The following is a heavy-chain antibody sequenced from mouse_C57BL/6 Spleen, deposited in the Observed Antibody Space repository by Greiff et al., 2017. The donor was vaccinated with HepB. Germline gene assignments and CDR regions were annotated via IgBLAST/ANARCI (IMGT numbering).Heavy chain of an antibody. CDR2: IWSGGST. Sequence: QVQLQQSGPGLVQPSQRLSITCTVSGFSLTSYGVHWVRQSPGKGLEWLGVIWSGGSTDYNAAFISRLSISKDNSKSQVVFKMNSLQADDTAIYYCARNRDRYFDVWGTGTTVTVSS. CDR1: GFSLTSYG. CDR3: ARNRDRYFDV. D-gene: IGHD3-3*01. V-gene: IGHV2-2*01. J-gene: IGHJ1*03.